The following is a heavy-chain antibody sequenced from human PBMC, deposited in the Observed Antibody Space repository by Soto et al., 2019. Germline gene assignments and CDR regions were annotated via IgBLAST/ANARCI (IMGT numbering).Heavy chain of an antibody. CDR1: GFTFSSYA. CDR2: ISYAGSNK. D-gene: IGHD4-4*01. V-gene: IGHV3-30-3*01. Sequence: QVQLVESGGGVVQPGRSLRLSCAASGFTFSSYAMHWVRQAPGKGLEWVAVISYAGSNKYYADSVKGRFTISRDNSKNTLDLQMNSLRDEDTAVYYCARPLWRDDYNWGYFDLWGRGTLVTVSS. CDR3: ARPLWRDDYNWGYFDL. J-gene: IGHJ2*01.